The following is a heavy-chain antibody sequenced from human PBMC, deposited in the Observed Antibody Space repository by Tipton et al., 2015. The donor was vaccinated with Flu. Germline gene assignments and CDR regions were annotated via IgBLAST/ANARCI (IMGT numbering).Heavy chain of an antibody. Sequence: QLVQSGAEVKKPGASVKVSCKASGYTLTSSSVSWVRQAPGQGLEWMGWISVYNGNTKFAQKVQGRVTMTTDTITSTAYMELRSLRFDDTAVYYCVGAAGLLGPCDIWGQGTTVAVSS. CDR1: GYTLTSSS. J-gene: IGHJ6*02. V-gene: IGHV1-18*01. D-gene: IGHD2-8*02. CDR3: VGAAGLLGPCDI. CDR2: ISVYNGNT.